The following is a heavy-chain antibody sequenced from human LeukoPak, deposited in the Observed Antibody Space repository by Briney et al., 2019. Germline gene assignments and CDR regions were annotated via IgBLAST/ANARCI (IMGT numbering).Heavy chain of an antibody. D-gene: IGHD2-2*01. Sequence: FGALSLPCAFYGLSFHDFYWKWVRQPPGKGLEWNGGNNARGDTNYNPSLKSRVTISVDTSKNQFSLSLSSMSASDTAVYYCARGQVPAARGHNWFDPWGQGTLVTVSS. CDR1: GLSFHDFY. CDR2: NNARGDT. J-gene: IGHJ5*02. V-gene: IGHV4-34*01. CDR3: ARGQVPAARGHNWFDP.